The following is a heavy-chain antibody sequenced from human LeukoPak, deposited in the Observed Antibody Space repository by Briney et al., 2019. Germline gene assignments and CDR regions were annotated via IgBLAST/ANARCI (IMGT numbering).Heavy chain of an antibody. CDR2: IYSGGST. D-gene: IGHD3-10*01. V-gene: IGHV3-66*01. J-gene: IGHJ4*02. CDR1: GFTFSSYA. Sequence: GGSLRLSCAASGFTFSSYAMSWVRQAPGKGLEWVSVIYSGGSTYYADSVKGRFAISRDNSKNTLYLQMNSLRAEDTAVYYCARDRGYYGSGSYHAYFDYWGQGTLVTVSS. CDR3: ARDRGYYGSGSYHAYFDY.